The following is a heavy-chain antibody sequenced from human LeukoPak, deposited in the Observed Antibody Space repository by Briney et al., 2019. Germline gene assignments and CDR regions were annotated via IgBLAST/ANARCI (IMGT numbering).Heavy chain of an antibody. D-gene: IGHD3-10*01. V-gene: IGHV4-39*01. CDR2: IYYSGST. J-gene: IGHJ4*02. CDR1: GGSISSSNYY. CDR3: ARRLYYGSGSYDY. Sequence: SETLSLTCTVSGGSISSSNYYWGWIRQPPGRGLEWIGTIYYSGSTYCNPSLKSRVTISVDTSKNQLSLKLSSVTAADTAVYYCARRLYYGSGSYDYWGQGTLVTVSS.